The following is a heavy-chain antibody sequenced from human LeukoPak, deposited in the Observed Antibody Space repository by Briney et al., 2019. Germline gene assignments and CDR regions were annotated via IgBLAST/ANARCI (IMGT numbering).Heavy chain of an antibody. CDR3: ARDFQPPAYRYIDS. CDR2: IFYTGTT. Sequence: SETLSLTCTVSGGSISSSDYYWAWIRQPPGKQLEWIGSIFYTGTTYYSPSLKSRVTISIDTSKNQFSLKLDSVTAADTAVYYRARDFQPPAYRYIDSWGQGTLVTVSS. V-gene: IGHV4-39*07. D-gene: IGHD4-11*01. CDR1: GGSISSSDYY. J-gene: IGHJ4*02.